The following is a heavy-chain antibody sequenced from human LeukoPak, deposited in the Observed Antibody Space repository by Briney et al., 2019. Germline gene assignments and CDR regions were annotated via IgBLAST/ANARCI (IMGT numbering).Heavy chain of an antibody. CDR2: MNQDGSEK. V-gene: IGHV3-7*05. J-gene: IGHJ3*02. Sequence: GGSLRLSCAASGFTFSSNWMSWVRQAPGKGLEWVANMNQDGSEKYYVDPVKGRFTISRDNAKNSVYLQMNSLRAEDTAVYYCARGRGLDIWGQGTMVTVSS. CDR1: GFTFSSNW. CDR3: ARGRGLDI.